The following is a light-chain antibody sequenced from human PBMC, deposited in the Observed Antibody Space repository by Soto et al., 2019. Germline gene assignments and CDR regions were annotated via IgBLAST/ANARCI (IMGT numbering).Light chain of an antibody. V-gene: IGLV2-23*01. Sequence: QSALTQPASVSGSPGQSITISCTGASSDVGNYNYVSWYQQHPGKAPKLIIYEGSKRPSGVSNRFSGSKSGNTASLTISGLQAEDEADYYCCSFAVGSTLVFGGGTKVTVL. CDR2: EGS. CDR3: CSFAVGSTLV. J-gene: IGLJ2*01. CDR1: SSDVGNYNY.